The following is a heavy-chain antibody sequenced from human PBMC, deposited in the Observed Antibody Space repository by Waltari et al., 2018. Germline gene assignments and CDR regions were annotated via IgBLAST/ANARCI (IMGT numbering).Heavy chain of an antibody. V-gene: IGHV1-8*01. CDR3: ARGIYDSSGYYHDY. D-gene: IGHD3-22*01. CDR2: MNPNSGNT. J-gene: IGHJ4*02. Sequence: QVQLVQSGAEVKKPGASVKVSCKASGYTFTSYDLNWVRQATGQGLEWMGWMNPNSGNTGDAQKFQGRVTMTRNTSISTAYMELSSLRSEDTAVYYCARGIYDSSGYYHDYWGQGTLVTVSS. CDR1: GYTFTSYD.